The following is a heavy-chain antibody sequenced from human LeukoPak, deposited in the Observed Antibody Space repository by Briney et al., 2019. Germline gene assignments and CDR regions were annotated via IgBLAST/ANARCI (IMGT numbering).Heavy chain of an antibody. CDR3: ASDYGADSGY. CDR1: GGSISTSNYY. Sequence: SETLSLTCTVSGGSISTSNYYWAWIRQPPGKGLEWIGSIYFSGSTYYNPSLKSRVSMSVDTSSNQFSLKVTSVTAADTAVYYCASDYGADSGYWGQGTLVTVSS. J-gene: IGHJ4*02. D-gene: IGHD4-23*01. V-gene: IGHV4-39*01. CDR2: IYFSGST.